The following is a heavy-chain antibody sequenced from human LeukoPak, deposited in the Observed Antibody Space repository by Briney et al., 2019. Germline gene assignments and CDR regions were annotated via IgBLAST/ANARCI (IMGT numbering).Heavy chain of an antibody. V-gene: IGHV1-8*03. Sequence: ASVNVSCKASGYTFTSLDINWVRQAPGQGLEWMGWMNPSSGYTGYAQQFQGRLTFTRSTSISTAYMGVSSLRSEDTAVYYCARVDGSPDYWGQGTLVTVSS. CDR1: GYTFTSLD. CDR2: MNPSSGYT. CDR3: ARVDGSPDY. J-gene: IGHJ4*02. D-gene: IGHD3-22*01.